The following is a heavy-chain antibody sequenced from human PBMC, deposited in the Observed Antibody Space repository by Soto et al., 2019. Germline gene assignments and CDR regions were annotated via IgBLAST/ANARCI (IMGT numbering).Heavy chain of an antibody. CDR1: GGTFSSYA. Sequence: QVQLVQSGAEVQKPGSSVKVSCKASGGTFSSYAISWVRQAPGQGLEWMGGIIPIFGTANYAQKFQGRVTITADKSTSTAYMELSSLRSEDTAVYYCARDWNYYDSSGYSSWFDPWGQGTLVTVSS. D-gene: IGHD3-22*01. CDR2: IIPIFGTA. CDR3: ARDWNYYDSSGYSSWFDP. J-gene: IGHJ5*02. V-gene: IGHV1-69*06.